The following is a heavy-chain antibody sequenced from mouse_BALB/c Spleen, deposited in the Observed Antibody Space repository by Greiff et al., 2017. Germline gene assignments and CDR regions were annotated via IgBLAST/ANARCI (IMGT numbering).Heavy chain of an antibody. CDR1: GYSITSGYY. CDR3: ARERYGNYDY. Sequence: ESGPGLVKPSQSLSLTCSVTGYSITSGYYWNWIRQFPGNKLEWMGYISYDGSNNYNPSLKNRISITRDTSKNQFFLKLNSVTTEDTATYYCARERYGNYDYWGQGTTLTVSS. V-gene: IGHV3-6*02. D-gene: IGHD2-10*02. CDR2: ISYDGSN. J-gene: IGHJ2*01.